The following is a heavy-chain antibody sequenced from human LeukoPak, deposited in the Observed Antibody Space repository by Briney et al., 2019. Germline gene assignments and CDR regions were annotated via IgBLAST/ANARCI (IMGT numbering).Heavy chain of an antibody. V-gene: IGHV3-23*01. D-gene: IGHD3-22*01. CDR2: ISDSGGST. CDR3: AKRGVVIRVILVGFHKEAYYFDS. J-gene: IGHJ4*02. CDR1: GITLSNYG. Sequence: GGSLRLSCAVSGITLSNYGMSWVRQAPGKGLEWVAVISDSGGSTNYADSVKGRFTISRDNPKNTLYLQMNSLRAEDKAVYFCAKRGVVIRVILVGFHKEAYYFDSWGQGALVTVSS.